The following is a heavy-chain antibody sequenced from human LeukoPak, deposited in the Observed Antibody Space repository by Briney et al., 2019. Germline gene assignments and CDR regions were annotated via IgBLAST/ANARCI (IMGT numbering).Heavy chain of an antibody. J-gene: IGHJ5*02. CDR1: GGSFSGYY. CDR2: INHSGST. CDR3: ARGVRGVIRRFDP. V-gene: IGHV4-34*01. Sequence: ASETLSLTCAVYGGSFSGYYWSWIRQPPGKWLEWIGEINHSGSTNYNPSLKSRVTISVDTSKNQFSLKLSSVTAADTAVYYCARGVRGVIRRFDPWGQGTLVTVSS. D-gene: IGHD3-10*01.